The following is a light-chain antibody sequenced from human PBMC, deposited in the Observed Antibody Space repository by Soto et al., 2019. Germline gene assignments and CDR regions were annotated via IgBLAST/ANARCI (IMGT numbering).Light chain of an antibody. J-gene: IGKJ3*01. CDR3: QQSYSIPLT. V-gene: IGKV1-39*01. CDR1: QSISSY. CDR2: AAS. Sequence: DIQMTQSPSSLSASVGDRVTIPCRASQSISSYLNWYQQKPGKAPKLLIYAASNLQSGVPSRFSGSGSGIEFTLTISSLQPEDFATYYCQQSYSIPLTFGPGTKVDIK.